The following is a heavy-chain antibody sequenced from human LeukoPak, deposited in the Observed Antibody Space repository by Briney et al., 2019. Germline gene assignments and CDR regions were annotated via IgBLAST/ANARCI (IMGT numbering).Heavy chain of an antibody. Sequence: SVKVSCKASGYTFTSYDINWVRQAPGQGLEWMGRIIPIFGTANYAQKFQGRVTITTDESTSTAYMELISLRSEDTAVCYCASGRVGMVYASTQFDYWGQGTLVTVSS. CDR1: GYTFTSYD. CDR2: IIPIFGTA. D-gene: IGHD2-8*01. V-gene: IGHV1-69*05. CDR3: ASGRVGMVYASTQFDY. J-gene: IGHJ4*02.